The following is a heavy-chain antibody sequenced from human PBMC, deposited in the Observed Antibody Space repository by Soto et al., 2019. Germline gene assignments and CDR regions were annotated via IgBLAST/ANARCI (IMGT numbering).Heavy chain of an antibody. V-gene: IGHV1-69*16. D-gene: IGHD3-9*01. CDR1: GGTFGRYT. J-gene: IGHJ4*02. CDR2: ILPVLGNT. Sequence: QVQLVQSGPQVKKPGSSVKVSCTASGGTFGRYTISWVRQAPGQGLEWMGGILPVLGNTNVAQRFQDRLTFTADESTSTAYLELSSLRPDDTAVYYCARGSVVLTGKNAPFAHWGQGILVTVSS. CDR3: ARGSVVLTGKNAPFAH.